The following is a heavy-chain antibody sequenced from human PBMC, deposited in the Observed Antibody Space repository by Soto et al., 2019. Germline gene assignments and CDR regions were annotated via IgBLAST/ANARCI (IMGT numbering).Heavy chain of an antibody. CDR3: TRDRGRRYNDGRGYYYSAY. CDR2: FIPIFGTT. CDR1: GGIFSSYA. D-gene: IGHD3-22*01. J-gene: IGHJ4*02. V-gene: IGHV1-69*01. Sequence: QVHLVQSGAEVKKPGSSVKVSCKASGGIFSSYAISWVRQAPGQGLEWMGGFIPIFGTTNYAQKFQGRVTITADESTSTAYMELSSLRSEDTAVYYCTRDRGRRYNDGRGYYYSAYWGQGTLVTVSS.